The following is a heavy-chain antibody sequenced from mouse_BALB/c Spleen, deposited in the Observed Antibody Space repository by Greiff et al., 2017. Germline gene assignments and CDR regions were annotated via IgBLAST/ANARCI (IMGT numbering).Heavy chain of an antibody. D-gene: IGHD1-1*01. CDR1: GYTFTSYW. Sequence: EVQLQQSGTVLARPGASVKMSCKASGYTFTSYWMHWVKQRPGQGLEWIGAIYPGNSDTSYNQKFKGKAKLTAVTSTSTAYMELSSLTNEDSAVYYCARLDNGSSLYYAMDYWGQGTSVTVSS. V-gene: IGHV1-5*01. CDR2: IYPGNSDT. CDR3: ARLDNGSSLYYAMDY. J-gene: IGHJ4*01.